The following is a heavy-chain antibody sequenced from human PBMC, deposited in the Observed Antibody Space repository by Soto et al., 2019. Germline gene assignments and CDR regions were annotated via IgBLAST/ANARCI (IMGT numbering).Heavy chain of an antibody. D-gene: IGHD6-19*01. Sequence: QVQLLESGGGVVQPGRSLRLSCVASGFTFHAYAMFWVRQAPGKGLEWVAGISNDGSSKYLADSVRGRFTISRDNSKNTLFLQINTLTSEDTAVYFCARVGRSVAGDYWGHGTLVTVSS. CDR2: ISNDGSSK. J-gene: IGHJ4*01. CDR1: GFTFHAYA. V-gene: IGHV3-30-3*01. CDR3: ARVGRSVAGDY.